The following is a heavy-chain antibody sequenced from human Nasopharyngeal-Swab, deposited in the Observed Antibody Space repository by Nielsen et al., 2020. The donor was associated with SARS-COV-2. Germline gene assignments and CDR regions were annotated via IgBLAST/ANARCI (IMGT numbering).Heavy chain of an antibody. D-gene: IGHD3-10*01. Sequence: GGSLRLSCAASGFTFSSYAMSWVRQAPGKGLEWVSAISGSGGSTYYADSVKGRFTISRDNSKNTLYLQMNSLKTEDTAVYYCTTRRLWFGELLMSDYWGQGTLVTVSS. CDR3: TTRRLWFGELLMSDY. CDR2: ISGSGGST. J-gene: IGHJ4*02. V-gene: IGHV3-23*01. CDR1: GFTFSSYA.